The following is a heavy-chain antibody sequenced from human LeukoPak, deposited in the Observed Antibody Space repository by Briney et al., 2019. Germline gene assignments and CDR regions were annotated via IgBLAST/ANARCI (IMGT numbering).Heavy chain of an antibody. Sequence: PSETLSLTCTVSGGSISSYYWSWIRQPPGKGLGWIGYIYYSGSTNYNPSLKSRVTISVDTSKNQFSLKLSSVTAADTAVYYCARVDSSNWYGVFGYWGQGTLVTVSS. CDR2: IYYSGST. V-gene: IGHV4-59*01. CDR1: GGSISSYY. J-gene: IGHJ4*02. D-gene: IGHD6-13*01. CDR3: ARVDSSNWYGVFGY.